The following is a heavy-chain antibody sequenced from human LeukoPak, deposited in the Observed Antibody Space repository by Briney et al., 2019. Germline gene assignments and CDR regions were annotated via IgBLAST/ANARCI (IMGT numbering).Heavy chain of an antibody. V-gene: IGHV1-2*02. CDR2: INPKNGGT. CDR3: ARDLGSLVGRYNWFDP. CDR1: GYIFTDYY. J-gene: IGHJ5*02. D-gene: IGHD1-26*01. Sequence: ASVILSCKTSGYIFTDYYIHWVRQAPGQGLEWMGWINPKNGGTKFAQNFQGRVTMTMATSMNTAYMELNRLTSDDTALYYCARDLGSLVGRYNWFDPWGQGTLVTVSS.